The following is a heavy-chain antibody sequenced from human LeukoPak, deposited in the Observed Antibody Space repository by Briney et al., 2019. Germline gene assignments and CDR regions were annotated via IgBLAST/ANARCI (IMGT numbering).Heavy chain of an antibody. D-gene: IGHD3-22*01. Sequence: EASVKVSCKASGYTFTSYGISWVRQAPGQGLEWMGWINPNSGGTNYAQKFQGRVTMTRDTSISTAYMELSRLRSDDTAVYYCAREGDYYDSSGSQGTYWGQGTLVTVSS. CDR2: INPNSGGT. CDR3: AREGDYYDSSGSQGTY. J-gene: IGHJ4*02. CDR1: GYTFTSYG. V-gene: IGHV1-2*02.